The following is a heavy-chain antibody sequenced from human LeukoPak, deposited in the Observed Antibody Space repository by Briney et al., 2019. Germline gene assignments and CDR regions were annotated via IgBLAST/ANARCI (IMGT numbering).Heavy chain of an antibody. Sequence: SETLSLTCSVSGGSISSSTTYYWGWIRQPPGKGLEWIGSIYYSGTIYYNPSLKSRVTISVDTSKNQFSLRLSSVTAADTAVYYYARRVYYDILTGSYYFDYWGQGTLVTVSS. V-gene: IGHV4-39*01. CDR1: GGSISSSTTYY. CDR2: IYYSGTI. D-gene: IGHD3-9*01. CDR3: ARRVYYDILTGSYYFDY. J-gene: IGHJ4*02.